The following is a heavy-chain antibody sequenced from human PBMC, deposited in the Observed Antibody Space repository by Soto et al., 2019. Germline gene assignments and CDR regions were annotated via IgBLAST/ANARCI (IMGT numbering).Heavy chain of an antibody. CDR2: IYPGDSITKYDSNT. D-gene: IGHD3-22*01. J-gene: IGHJ4*02. CDR3: ARPRRESYDSNDYYSYFDY. CDR1: GYDFSTYW. Sequence: GESLKISCKSSGYDFSTYWIGWVRRMPGKGLEWVAIIYPGDSITKYDSNTRYSPSFQGQVTISVDRSISTAYLQWSSLKASDTAIYYCARPRRESYDSNDYYSYFDYWGQGTPVTVSS. V-gene: IGHV5-51*01.